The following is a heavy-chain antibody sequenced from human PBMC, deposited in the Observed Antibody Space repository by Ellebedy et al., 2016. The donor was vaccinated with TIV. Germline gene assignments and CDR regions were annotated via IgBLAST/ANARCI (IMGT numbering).Heavy chain of an antibody. D-gene: IGHD4-17*01. CDR1: GGSISTYY. J-gene: IGHJ5*01. Sequence: GSLRLXCTVSGGSISTYYWTWIRQPPGKGLEWIGYVYITGSTNYSPSLKSRVTISVDTSKNQFSLKLTSVTAADTAVYFCARAHYALNWFDSWGQGSLVTVSS. CDR2: VYITGST. CDR3: ARAHYALNWFDS. V-gene: IGHV4-59*01.